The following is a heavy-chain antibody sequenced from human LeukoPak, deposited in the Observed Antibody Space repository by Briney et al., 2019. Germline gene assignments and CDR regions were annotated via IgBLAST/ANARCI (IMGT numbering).Heavy chain of an antibody. CDR1: GGSISSGDYY. Sequence: ETLSLTCTVSGGSISSGDYYMSWVRQVPGKELEWVSVIYSGGSTYYADSVKGRFTVSRDSSKNTVYLQMNNLRAEDTAVYYCARSGGHTYALPDYWGQGTLVTVSS. D-gene: IGHD5-18*01. CDR2: IYSGGST. J-gene: IGHJ4*02. CDR3: ARSGGHTYALPDY. V-gene: IGHV3-53*01.